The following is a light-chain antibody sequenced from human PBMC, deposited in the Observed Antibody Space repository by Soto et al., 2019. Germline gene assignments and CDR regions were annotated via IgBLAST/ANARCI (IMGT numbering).Light chain of an antibody. CDR1: QTISSSS. J-gene: IGKJ1*01. CDR3: QQYGGSPRT. V-gene: IGKV3-20*01. CDR2: DAS. Sequence: EFVLTQSPGTLSLSPGERATLSCRASQTISSSSFAWYQQNPGQAPRLLIYDASSRATGIPDRFSGSGSGTDFTLTISRLEPEDFAVYYCQQYGGSPRTFGQGTKVDIK.